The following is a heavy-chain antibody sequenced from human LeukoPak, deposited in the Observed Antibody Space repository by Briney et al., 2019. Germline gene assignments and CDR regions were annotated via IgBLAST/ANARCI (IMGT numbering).Heavy chain of an antibody. D-gene: IGHD1-26*01. CDR3: ARERVGYFDY. J-gene: IGHJ4*02. Sequence: SETLSLTCTVSGGSIISSSYSRSWIRQPAGKGLEWIGRIDTSGSPNYNPSLKSRVTISIDTSKNQFSLHLNSVTPEDTAVYYCARERVGYFDYWGQGTLVTVSS. CDR1: GGSIISSSYS. V-gene: IGHV4-61*02. CDR2: IDTSGSP.